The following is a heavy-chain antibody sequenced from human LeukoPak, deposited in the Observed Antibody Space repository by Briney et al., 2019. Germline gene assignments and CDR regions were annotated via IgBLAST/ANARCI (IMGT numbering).Heavy chain of an antibody. D-gene: IGHD6-13*01. J-gene: IGHJ4*02. Sequence: KTSETLSLTCTVSGGSISSSSYYWGWIRQPPGKGLEWIGSIYYSGSTYYNPSLKSRVTISVDTSKNQFSLKLSSVTAADTAVYYCARDPWYSSSPYYFDYWGQGTLVTVSS. CDR1: GGSISSSSYY. CDR2: IYYSGST. V-gene: IGHV4-39*07. CDR3: ARDPWYSSSPYYFDY.